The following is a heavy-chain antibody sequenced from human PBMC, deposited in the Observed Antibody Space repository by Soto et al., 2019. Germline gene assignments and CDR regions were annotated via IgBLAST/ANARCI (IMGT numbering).Heavy chain of an antibody. CDR1: GDSVSSNSAA. CDR3: ARGDYYDTSGYYFGY. V-gene: IGHV6-1*01. J-gene: IGHJ4*02. CDR2: TYCRSKWYN. D-gene: IGHD3-22*01. Sequence: QVLLQQSGPGLVKPSQTLSLTCAISGDSVSSNSAAWNWIRRSPSRGLEWLGRTYCRSKWYNDYAISVRSRITINPDTSKNQFSLQLNSVTPEDTAVYYCARGDYYDTSGYYFGYWGQGTLVTVSS.